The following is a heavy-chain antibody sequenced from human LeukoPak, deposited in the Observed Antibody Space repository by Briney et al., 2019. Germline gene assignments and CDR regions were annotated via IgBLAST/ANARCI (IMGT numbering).Heavy chain of an antibody. J-gene: IGHJ4*02. V-gene: IGHV1-2*02. CDR3: ARVQMPTVFFDY. Sequence: ASVKVSCKASGYTFTSYYMHWVRQAPGQGLEWMGWINPNSGGTDYAQKLQGRVTMTRDTSISTAYMELSRLRSDDTAVYYCARVQMPTVFFDYWGQGTLVTVSS. CDR2: INPNSGGT. CDR1: GYTFTSYY. D-gene: IGHD5-24*01.